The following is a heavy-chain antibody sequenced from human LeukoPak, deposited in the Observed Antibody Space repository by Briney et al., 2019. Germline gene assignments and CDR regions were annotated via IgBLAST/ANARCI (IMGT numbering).Heavy chain of an antibody. CDR1: GFTLGDYA. CDR2: IRSKAYGGTT. D-gene: IGHD3-10*01. V-gene: IGHV3-49*04. Sequence: GGSLRLSCTTSGFTLGDYAMSWVRQAPGKGLEWVGFIRSKAYGGTTEYAASVKGRFTISRDDSKSIAYLQMNSLKTEDTAVYYCTRVTLYGSGSYYTSYHYYYMDVWGTGTTVTVSS. CDR3: TRVTLYGSGSYYTSYHYYYMDV. J-gene: IGHJ6*03.